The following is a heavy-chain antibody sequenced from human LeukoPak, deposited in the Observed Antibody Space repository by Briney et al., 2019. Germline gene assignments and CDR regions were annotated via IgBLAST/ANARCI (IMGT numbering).Heavy chain of an antibody. D-gene: IGHD3-10*01. Sequence: SETLSLTGAVSGFSISSGYYWGWIRQPPGKGLEWIGNIYHNANTYYNPSLKSRVTISVDTSKNQFSLKLSAVTAADTAVYYCARGGVTYDYGSWGQGTLVTVSS. J-gene: IGHJ5*02. CDR2: IYHNANT. CDR1: GFSISSGYY. CDR3: ARGGVTYDYGS. V-gene: IGHV4-38-2*01.